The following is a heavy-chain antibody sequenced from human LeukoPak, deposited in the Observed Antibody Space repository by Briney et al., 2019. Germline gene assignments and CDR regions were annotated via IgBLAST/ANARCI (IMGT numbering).Heavy chain of an antibody. CDR2: ISAGSRHI. J-gene: IGHJ1*01. Sequence: GGSLRLSCEASGFTFSIYTMNWVRQAPGKGLEWVSLISAGSRHIYYADSVRGRFTISRDNAKNSLYLQMNSLRAEDTALYYCAKDISYSSSWQYFQHWGQGTLVTVSS. CDR3: AKDISYSSSWQYFQH. V-gene: IGHV3-21*04. CDR1: GFTFSIYT. D-gene: IGHD6-13*01.